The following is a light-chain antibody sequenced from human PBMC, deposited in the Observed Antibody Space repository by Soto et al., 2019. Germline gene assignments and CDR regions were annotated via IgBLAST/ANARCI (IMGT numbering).Light chain of an antibody. V-gene: IGKV3-20*01. CDR2: GIS. Sequence: IVLTQSPGTLSLSPGERATRSCRASQSVDRRSLAWYQQKPGQAPRLLISGISNRATGIPDRFSGSGSGADFTLTISRLEPEDFAVYYCQQYHNSRTFGQGTKVEIK. CDR3: QQYHNSRT. J-gene: IGKJ1*01. CDR1: QSVDRRS.